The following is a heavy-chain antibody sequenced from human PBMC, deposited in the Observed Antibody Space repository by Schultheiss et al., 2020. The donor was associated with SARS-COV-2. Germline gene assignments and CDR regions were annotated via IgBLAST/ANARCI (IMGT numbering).Heavy chain of an antibody. V-gene: IGHV4-61*02. Sequence: SETLSLTCTVSGGSISTGSYYWSWIRQPAGKGLEWIGRIFTSGTTNYNPSLKSRVTISVDTSKNQFSLKLSSVTAADTAVYYCARDRGGAGTFDYWGQGTLVTVSS. CDR2: IFTSGTT. CDR3: ARDRGGAGTFDY. J-gene: IGHJ4*02. D-gene: IGHD6-19*01. CDR1: GGSISTGSYY.